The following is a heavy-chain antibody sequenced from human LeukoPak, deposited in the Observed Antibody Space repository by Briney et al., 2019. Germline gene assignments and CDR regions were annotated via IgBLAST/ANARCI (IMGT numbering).Heavy chain of an antibody. V-gene: IGHV4-39*01. CDR3: AVIAAASDYFDY. D-gene: IGHD6-13*01. CDR1: GGSISSSSYY. CDR2: IYYSGST. J-gene: IGHJ4*02. Sequence: PSETLSLTCTVSGGSISSSSYYWGWIRQPPGKGLEWIGSIYYSGSTYYNPSLKSRVTISVDTSKNQFSLKLSSVTAADTAVYYCAVIAAASDYFDYWGQGTLVTVSS.